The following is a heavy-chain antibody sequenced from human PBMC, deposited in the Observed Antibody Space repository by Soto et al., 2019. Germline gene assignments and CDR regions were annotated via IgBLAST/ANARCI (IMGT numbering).Heavy chain of an antibody. Sequence: GESLKISCKGSGYSFTSYWIGWVRQMPGKGLEWMGIIYPGDSDTRYSPSFQGQVTIPPDKPTNTAYLQWSSLKAPNPARYYCARKGYRSRPTCYDYDHWGKGTLVTVP. D-gene: IGHD2-15*01. CDR1: GYSFTSYW. CDR3: ARKGYRSRPTCYDYDH. V-gene: IGHV5-51*01. J-gene: IGHJ4*02. CDR2: IYPGDSDT.